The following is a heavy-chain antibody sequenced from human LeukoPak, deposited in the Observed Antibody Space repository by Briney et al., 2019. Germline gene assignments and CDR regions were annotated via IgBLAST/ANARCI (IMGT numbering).Heavy chain of an antibody. D-gene: IGHD3-22*01. J-gene: IGHJ6*03. Sequence: SVKVSCKASGGTFSSYAISWVRQAPGQGLEWMGGIIPIFGTANYAQKFQGRVTITADKSTSTAYMALSSLRSEDTAVYYCARALPYYYDSSGYSYYYYMDVWGKGTTVTVSS. CDR2: IIPIFGTA. CDR1: GGTFSSYA. V-gene: IGHV1-69*06. CDR3: ARALPYYYDSSGYSYYYYMDV.